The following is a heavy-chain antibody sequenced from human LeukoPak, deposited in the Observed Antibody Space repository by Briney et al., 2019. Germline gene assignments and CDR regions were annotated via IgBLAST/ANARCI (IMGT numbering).Heavy chain of an antibody. Sequence: ASVKVSCKASGYSFTDYYINWVRQAPGQGLEWMGWINPNHGGTHYAQKFQGRVTMTRDTFITTAYMELRSLRSDDTAVYYCARDLHYKYQPLLQRGEVDYWGQGTLVTVSS. V-gene: IGHV1-2*02. CDR1: GYSFTDYY. J-gene: IGHJ4*02. D-gene: IGHD2-15*01. CDR2: INPNHGGT. CDR3: ARDLHYKYQPLLQRGEVDY.